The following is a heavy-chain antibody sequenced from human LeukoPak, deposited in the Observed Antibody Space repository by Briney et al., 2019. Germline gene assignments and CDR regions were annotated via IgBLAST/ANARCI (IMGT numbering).Heavy chain of an antibody. D-gene: IGHD4-17*01. CDR2: ISASRGST. CDR3: AKGSYGDYSD. V-gene: IGHV3-23*01. CDR1: GFTFSSYA. Sequence: GGSLRLSCAASGFTFSSYAMSWVRQALGKGLEWVSAISASRGSTYYADSVKGRFTISRDNSRNTLYLQMNSLRAEDTAVYYCAKGSYGDYSDWGQGTLVTVSS. J-gene: IGHJ4*02.